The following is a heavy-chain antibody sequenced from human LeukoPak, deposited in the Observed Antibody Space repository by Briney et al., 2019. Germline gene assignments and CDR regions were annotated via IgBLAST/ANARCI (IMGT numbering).Heavy chain of an antibody. J-gene: IGHJ4*02. CDR3: TRGWLRLKFDY. CDR1: GYTFTNYY. Sequence: ASVKVSCKASGYTFTNYYMHWVRQAPGQGLEWMGIINPSGGDTSYAQKFQGRVTMTRDTSTSTVYMELINLRSEDTAVYYCTRGWLRLKFDYCGQGTLVTVSS. D-gene: IGHD5-12*01. V-gene: IGHV1-46*01. CDR2: INPSGGDT.